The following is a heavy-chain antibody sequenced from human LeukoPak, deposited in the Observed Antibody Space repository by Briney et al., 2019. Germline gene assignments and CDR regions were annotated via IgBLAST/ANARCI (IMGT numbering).Heavy chain of an antibody. V-gene: IGHV4-38-2*02. J-gene: IGHJ4*02. CDR3: ARARGYYDSSGYYPKFDY. D-gene: IGHD3-22*01. Sequence: SETLSLTCTVSGYSISSGYYWGWIRQPPGKGLEWIGSIYHSGSTYYNPSLKSRVTISVDTSKNQFSLKLSSVTAADTAVYYCARARGYYDSSGYYPKFDYWGQGTLVTVSS. CDR2: IYHSGST. CDR1: GYSISSGYY.